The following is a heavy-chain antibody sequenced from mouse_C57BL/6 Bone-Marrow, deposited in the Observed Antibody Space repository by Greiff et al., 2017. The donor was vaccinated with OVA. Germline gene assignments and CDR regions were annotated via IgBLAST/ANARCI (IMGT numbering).Heavy chain of an antibody. V-gene: IGHV5-9-1*02. D-gene: IGHD2-2*01. CDR2: ISSGGDYI. CDR1: GFTFSSYA. CDR3: TRDTMVTHLGYFDV. Sequence: EVKLVESGEGLVKPGGSLKLSCAASGFTFSSYAMSWVRQTPEKRLEWVAYISSGGDYIYYADTVKGRYTISRDNAWNTLYLQMSSLKSEDTAMYYCTRDTMVTHLGYFDVWGTGTTVTVSS. J-gene: IGHJ1*03.